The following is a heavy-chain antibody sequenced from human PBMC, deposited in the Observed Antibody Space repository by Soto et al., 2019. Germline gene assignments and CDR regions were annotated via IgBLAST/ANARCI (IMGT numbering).Heavy chain of an antibody. D-gene: IGHD3-16*02. J-gene: IGHJ3*01. CDR2: ISAYNGNT. V-gene: IGHV1-18*01. CDR3: ARDIGFHLGELSLTPFDC. CDR1: GYTFTSYG. Sequence: ASVKVSCKASGYTFTSYGISWVRQAPGQGLEWMGWISAYNGNTNYAQKLQGRVTMTTDTSTSTAYMELRSLRSDDTAVYYCARDIGFHLGELSLTPFDCSGPGTRVTVAS.